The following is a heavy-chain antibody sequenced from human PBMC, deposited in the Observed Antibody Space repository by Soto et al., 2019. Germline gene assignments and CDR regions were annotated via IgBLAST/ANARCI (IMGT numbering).Heavy chain of an antibody. V-gene: IGHV5-51*01. D-gene: IGHD6-6*01. CDR2: IYPGDSDT. J-gene: IGHJ6*02. Sequence: GESLKISCQGSGYSFASYWIGCVRQMPGKDLEWMGIIYPGDSDTRYSPSFQGQVTISADKSLRTAYLQWTSLKASDTDLYFCARTRSFTLGFYYDGMDVWGQGTTVTVSS. CDR3: ARTRSFTLGFYYDGMDV. CDR1: GYSFASYW.